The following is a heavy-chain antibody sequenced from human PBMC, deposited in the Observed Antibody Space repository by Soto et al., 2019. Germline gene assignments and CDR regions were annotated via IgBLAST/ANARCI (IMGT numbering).Heavy chain of an antibody. V-gene: IGHV3-30*18. J-gene: IGHJ4*02. CDR1: GFTFSSYG. D-gene: IGHD2-15*01. CDR3: AKGGKDIVVVVAAYYFDY. Sequence: GGSLRLSCAASGFTFSSYGMHWVRQAPGKGLEWMAVISYDGSNKYYADSVKGRFTISRDNSKNTLYLQMNSLRAEDTAVYYCAKGGKDIVVVVAAYYFDYWGQGTLVTVSS. CDR2: ISYDGSNK.